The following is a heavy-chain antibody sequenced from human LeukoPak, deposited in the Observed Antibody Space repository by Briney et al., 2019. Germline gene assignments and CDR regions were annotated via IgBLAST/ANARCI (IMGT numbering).Heavy chain of an antibody. CDR1: GFTFSSYA. J-gene: IGHJ4*02. V-gene: IGHV3-30-3*01. CDR2: ISYDGSNK. D-gene: IGHD2-21*02. Sequence: GGSLRLSCAASGFTFSSYAMHWVRQAPGKGLEWVAVISYDGSNKYYADSVKGRFTISRDNSKNTLYLQMNSLRAEDTAVYYCARIYCGGDCDEPTRPNWGQGTLVTVSS. CDR3: ARIYCGGDCDEPTRPN.